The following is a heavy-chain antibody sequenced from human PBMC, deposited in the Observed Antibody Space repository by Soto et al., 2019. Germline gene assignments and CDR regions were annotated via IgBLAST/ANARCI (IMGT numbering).Heavy chain of an antibody. CDR1: GYTFTSYG. Sequence: QVQLVQSGAEVKKPGASVKVSCKASGYTFTSYGISWVRQAPGQGLEWMGWISAYNGNTNYAQKLQGRVTMTTDTSTSTAYMELRSLRSDDTAVYYCARHTYYYDSSGSTRGWFDPWGQGTLVTVSS. CDR2: ISAYNGNT. D-gene: IGHD3-22*01. J-gene: IGHJ5*02. CDR3: ARHTYYYDSSGSTRGWFDP. V-gene: IGHV1-18*01.